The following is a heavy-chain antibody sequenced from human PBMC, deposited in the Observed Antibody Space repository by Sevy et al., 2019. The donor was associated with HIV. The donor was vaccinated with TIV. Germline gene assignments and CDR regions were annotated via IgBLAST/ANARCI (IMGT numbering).Heavy chain of an antibody. J-gene: IGHJ6*02. Sequence: GGSLRLSCAASGFIFSSYEMNWVRQAPGKGLEWISYISNSGSALYYSDSVKGRFTISRDNAKNSLYLQMNSLRAEDTAVYYCARSGGYSDYGMDVWGQGTTVTVSS. CDR3: ARSGGYSDYGMDV. V-gene: IGHV3-48*03. CDR2: ISNSGSAL. CDR1: GFIFSSYE. D-gene: IGHD5-12*01.